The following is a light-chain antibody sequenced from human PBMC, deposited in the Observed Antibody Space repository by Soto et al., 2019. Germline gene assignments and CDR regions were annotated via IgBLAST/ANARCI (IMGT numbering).Light chain of an antibody. CDR3: SSYTTINTVVV. CDR1: SSDIGAYNC. V-gene: IGLV2-14*03. J-gene: IGLJ3*02. Sequence: QSALTQPASVSGSPGQSITFSCTGTSSDIGAYNCVSWYQHHPGKAPKLLIYDVTDRPSGVSDRFSGSKSGTTASLTISGLQAEDEADYFCSSYTTINTVVVFGGGTKLTVL. CDR2: DVT.